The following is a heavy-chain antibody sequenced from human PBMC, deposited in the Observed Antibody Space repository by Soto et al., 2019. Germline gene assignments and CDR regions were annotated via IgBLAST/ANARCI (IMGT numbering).Heavy chain of an antibody. Sequence: QVQLVQSGAEVKKPGSSVKVSCKASVGTFSTSAISWVRQAPGQGLEWVGGIMPVFATPDYAQKFQGRVTISADESTTTAYLEPTSLRTDDTAVYYCARDKARQQVGANYYYILAVWGQGTAIIVSS. CDR2: IMPVFATP. J-gene: IGHJ6*02. CDR1: VGTFSTSA. CDR3: ARDKARQQVGANYYYILAV. D-gene: IGHD2-2*01. V-gene: IGHV1-69*12.